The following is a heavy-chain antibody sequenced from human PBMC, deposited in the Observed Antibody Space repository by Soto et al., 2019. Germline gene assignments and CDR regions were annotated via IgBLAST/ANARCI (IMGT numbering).Heavy chain of an antibody. Sequence: EVQLVESGGGLVQPGGSLRLSCAASGFTFSSYWMSWVRQAPGKGLEWVANIKQDGSEKYYVDSVKGRFTISRDNAKNSLYLQMNSLRAEDTAVYYCAREIPMFRRLRLGELSLSGGMDVWGQGTTVTVSS. CDR2: IKQDGSEK. J-gene: IGHJ6*02. V-gene: IGHV3-7*05. CDR3: AREIPMFRRLRLGELSLSGGMDV. CDR1: GFTFSSYW. D-gene: IGHD3-16*02.